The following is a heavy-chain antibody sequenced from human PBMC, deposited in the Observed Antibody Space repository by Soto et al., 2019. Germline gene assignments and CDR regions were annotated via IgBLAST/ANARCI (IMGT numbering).Heavy chain of an antibody. CDR1: GGSISSYY. Sequence: QVQLQESGPGLVKPSETLSLTCTVSGGSISSYYWSWIRQPPGKGLEWIGYIYYSGSTNYNPSLKSRVTISVDTSKNQFSLKLSSVTAADTAVYYCARTKRDSSGWYVDAFDIWGQGTMVTVSS. CDR3: ARTKRDSSGWYVDAFDI. J-gene: IGHJ3*02. CDR2: IYYSGST. D-gene: IGHD6-19*01. V-gene: IGHV4-59*01.